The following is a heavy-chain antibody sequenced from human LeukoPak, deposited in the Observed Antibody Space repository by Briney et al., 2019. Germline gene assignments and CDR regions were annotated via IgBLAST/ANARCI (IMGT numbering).Heavy chain of an antibody. D-gene: IGHD3-10*01. CDR1: GYTFTGYY. J-gene: IGHJ4*02. Sequence: ASVKVSCKASGYTFTGYYMHWVRQVPGQGLEWMGWINPNSGGTNYAQKFQGRVTMTRDTSISTAYMELSRLRSDDTAVYYCARDASVRGVILYWGQGTLVTASS. CDR2: INPNSGGT. CDR3: ARDASVRGVILY. V-gene: IGHV1-2*02.